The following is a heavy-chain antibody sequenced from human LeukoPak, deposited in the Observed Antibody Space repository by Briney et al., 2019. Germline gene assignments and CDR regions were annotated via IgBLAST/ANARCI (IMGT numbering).Heavy chain of an antibody. CDR2: ISWNGGTI. CDR1: GFTFDDYG. CDR3: ARSLSIVGAKGFDY. D-gene: IGHD1-26*01. V-gene: IGHV3-9*01. Sequence: PGRSLRLSCAASGFTFDDYGMHWVRHAPGKGLEWVSGISWNGGTIGYADSVKGRFTISRDNAKNSLYLQMNSLRAEDTAVYYCARSLSIVGAKGFDYWGQGTLVTVSS. J-gene: IGHJ4*02.